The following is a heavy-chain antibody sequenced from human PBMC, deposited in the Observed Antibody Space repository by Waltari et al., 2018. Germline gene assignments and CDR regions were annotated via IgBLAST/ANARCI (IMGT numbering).Heavy chain of an antibody. J-gene: IGHJ4*02. CDR2: SIPIRGIA. V-gene: IGHV1-69*02. CDR1: GGTFSSYT. D-gene: IGHD3-22*01. Sequence: QVQLVQSGAEVKKPGSSVKVSCKASGGTFSSYTISWVRQAPGQGLEWMGRSIPIRGIANDAQKFQGRVTMTADKSTSTAYMELSSLRSEDTAVYYCARAQYYYDSSGFDYWGQGTLVTVSS. CDR3: ARAQYYYDSSGFDY.